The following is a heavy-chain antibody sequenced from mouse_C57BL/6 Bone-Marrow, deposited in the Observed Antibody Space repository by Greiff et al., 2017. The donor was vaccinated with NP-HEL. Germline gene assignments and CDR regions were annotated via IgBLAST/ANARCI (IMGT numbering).Heavy chain of an antibody. CDR3: TDWDYAMDY. CDR2: IRLKSDNYAT. CDR1: GFTFSNYW. Sequence: EVKLVESGGGLVQPGGSMKLSCVASGFTFSNYWMNWVRQSPEKGLEWVAQIRLKSDNYATHYAESVKGRFTISRDDSKSSVYLQMNNLRAEDTRIYYCTDWDYAMDYWGQGTSVTVSS. D-gene: IGHD4-1*01. J-gene: IGHJ4*01. V-gene: IGHV6-3*01.